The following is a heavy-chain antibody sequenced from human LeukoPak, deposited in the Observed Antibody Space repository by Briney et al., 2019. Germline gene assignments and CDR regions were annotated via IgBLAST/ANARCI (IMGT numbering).Heavy chain of an antibody. J-gene: IGHJ3*01. V-gene: IGHV5-51*01. CDR2: IYPGDSDT. CDR1: GYSFTTYW. Sequence: GESLKISFKGSGYSFTTYWIGWVRQMPGKGLEWMVIIYPGDSDTRYSPSFKGQVTISADKSISTAYLQWSSLKASDTAMYYCARQQVPLEYAYDVWGQGTMVTVSS. CDR3: ARQQVPLEYAYDV.